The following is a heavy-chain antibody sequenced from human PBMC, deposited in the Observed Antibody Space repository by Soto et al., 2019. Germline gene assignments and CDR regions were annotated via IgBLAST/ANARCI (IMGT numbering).Heavy chain of an antibody. CDR3: AVAVAGPTAIGY. CDR2: INSEGSCT. J-gene: IGHJ4*02. Sequence: EVQLVESGGGLVQPGGSLRLSCAASGFTFSSYWMHWVRQAPGKGLVWVSRINSEGSCTSYADSVKGRFTISRDNAKNTLYLQMNSLRAEDTAVYYCAVAVAGPTAIGYWGQGTLVTVSS. V-gene: IGHV3-74*01. D-gene: IGHD6-19*01. CDR1: GFTFSSYW.